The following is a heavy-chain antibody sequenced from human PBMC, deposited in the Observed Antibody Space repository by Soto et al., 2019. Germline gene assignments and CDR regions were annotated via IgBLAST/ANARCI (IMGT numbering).Heavy chain of an antibody. CDR1: GYTFTGYY. CDR3: ARDMGEYSYGSLFDY. D-gene: IGHD5-18*01. CDR2: INPNSGGT. V-gene: IGHV1-2*02. J-gene: IGHJ4*02. Sequence: ASVKVSCKASGYTFTGYYMHWVRQAPGQGLEWMGWINPNSGGTNYAQKFQGRVTMTRDTSISTPYMELSRLRSDDTAVYYCARDMGEYSYGSLFDYWGQGTLVTVSS.